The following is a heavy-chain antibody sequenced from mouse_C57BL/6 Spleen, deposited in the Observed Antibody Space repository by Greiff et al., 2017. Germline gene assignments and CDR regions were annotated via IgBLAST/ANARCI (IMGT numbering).Heavy chain of an antibody. D-gene: IGHD1-1*01. V-gene: IGHV5-17*01. CDR1: GFTFSDYG. CDR3: ANNYYGSDYYAMDY. J-gene: IGHJ4*01. Sequence: EVKLVESGGGLVKPGGSLKLSCAASGFTFSDYGMHWVRQAPEKGLEWVAYISSGSSTIYYADTVKGRFTIARDNAKNTLFLQMTSLRSEDTAMYYCANNYYGSDYYAMDYWGQGTSVTVSS. CDR2: ISSGSSTI.